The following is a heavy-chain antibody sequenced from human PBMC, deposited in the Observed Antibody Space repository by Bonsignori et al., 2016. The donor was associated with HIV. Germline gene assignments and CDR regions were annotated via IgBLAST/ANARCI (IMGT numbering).Heavy chain of an antibody. CDR2: INSDGSST. J-gene: IGHJ4*02. CDR3: ARDGGWIFDY. V-gene: IGHV3-74*01. D-gene: IGHD6-19*01. Sequence: WIRQPPGKGLVWVSRINSDGSSTSYADSVKGRFTIFRDNAKNTLYLQMNSLRAEDTAVYYCARDGGWIFDYWGQGTLVTVSS.